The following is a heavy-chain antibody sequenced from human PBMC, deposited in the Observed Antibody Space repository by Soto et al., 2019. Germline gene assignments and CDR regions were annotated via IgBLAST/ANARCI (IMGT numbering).Heavy chain of an antibody. D-gene: IGHD6-19*01. CDR2: VYYSGST. CDR1: GGSISSDNYY. J-gene: IGHJ4*02. Sequence: SETLSLTCTVSGGSISSDNYYWGWIRQPPGKGLEWIGSVYYSGSTYYNPSLKSRVTISLDTSKNQFSLQLSSVTASDTAVFYCARHNRGWPFGYWGQGTLVTVSS. V-gene: IGHV4-39*01. CDR3: ARHNRGWPFGY.